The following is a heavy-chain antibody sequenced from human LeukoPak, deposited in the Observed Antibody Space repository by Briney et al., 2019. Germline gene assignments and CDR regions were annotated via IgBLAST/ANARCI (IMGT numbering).Heavy chain of an antibody. V-gene: IGHV4-59*01. D-gene: IGHD6-6*01. CDR2: IYYSGST. Sequence: SETLSLTCTVSGGSISSYYWSWIRQPPGKGLEWIGYIYYSGSTNYNPSLKSRVTISVYTAKNQFSLKLSSVTAADTAVYYCARDRSSSHWFDTWGQGTLVNVSS. CDR1: GGSISSYY. CDR3: ARDRSSSHWFDT. J-gene: IGHJ5*02.